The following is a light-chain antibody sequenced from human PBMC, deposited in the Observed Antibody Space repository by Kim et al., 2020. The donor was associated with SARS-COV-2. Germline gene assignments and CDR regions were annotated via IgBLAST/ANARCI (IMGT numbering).Light chain of an antibody. Sequence: QSALTQPPSASGSPGQSVTICCTGTSSDLGGYNYVSWYQQHPGKVPKLMIYEVSKRPSGVPDRFSGSKSGNTASLTVSGLQAEDEADYYCSSYAGNNNLVFGGGTQLTVL. V-gene: IGLV2-8*01. CDR1: SSDLGGYNY. CDR3: SSYAGNNNLV. J-gene: IGLJ2*01. CDR2: EVS.